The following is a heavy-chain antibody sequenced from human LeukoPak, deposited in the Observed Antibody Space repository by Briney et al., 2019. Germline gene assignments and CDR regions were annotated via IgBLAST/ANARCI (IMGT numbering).Heavy chain of an antibody. J-gene: IGHJ4*02. V-gene: IGHV3-53*01. Sequence: GGSLRLSCAASGFTTRNNYMSWVCQAPGKGLEWVSIIYSSGSAYYVDSVKGRFTISRDTSKNMVFLQMNSLRAEDTAVYYCASSGSYSDFDYWGQGTLVTVSS. CDR3: ASSGSYSDFDY. D-gene: IGHD3-22*01. CDR2: IYSSGSA. CDR1: GFTTRNNY.